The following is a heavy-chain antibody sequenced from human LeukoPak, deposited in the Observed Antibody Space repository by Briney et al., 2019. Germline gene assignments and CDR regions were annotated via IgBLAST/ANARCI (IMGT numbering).Heavy chain of an antibody. Sequence: HSGTLSLTCVVSGGSISGTNWWSWVRQPPGQGLEWIGKIYLAGQTNYNPSLNCRVTISLDKSSNQLPLTLPSVTAAAKATDYCSRESGAFCPFGYWGQGTLVIVSS. D-gene: IGHD1-26*01. CDR2: IYLAGQT. CDR1: GGSISGTNW. CDR3: SRESGAFCPFGY. V-gene: IGHV4-4*02. J-gene: IGHJ4*02.